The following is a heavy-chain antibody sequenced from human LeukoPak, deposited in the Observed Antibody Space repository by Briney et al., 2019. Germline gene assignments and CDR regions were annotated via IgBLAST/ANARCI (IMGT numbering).Heavy chain of an antibody. CDR1: EFTFSSYA. J-gene: IGHJ4*02. CDR3: ARAPPRARLEDYFDL. V-gene: IGHV3-30-3*01. CDR2: ISYDGSNK. Sequence: GGSLRLSCAASEFTFSSYAFHWVRQAPGKGLEWVAFISYDGSNKFYADSVKGRFTISRDNSKNTLYLQMNSLRAEDTAVYYCARAPPRARLEDYFDLWGQGALVTVSS.